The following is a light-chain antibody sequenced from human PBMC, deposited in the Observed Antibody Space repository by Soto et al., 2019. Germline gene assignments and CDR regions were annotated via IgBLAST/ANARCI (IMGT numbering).Light chain of an antibody. V-gene: IGLV1-40*01. CDR3: QSYDSSLSGVV. CDR1: SSNIGAGYD. J-gene: IGLJ2*01. Sequence: QSVLTQPPSVSGAPGQRVTISCTGSSSNIGAGYDVHWYQQLPGTAPKLLIYGNSHRPSGVPDRFSGSKSGTSASLAITGLQAEDEADYYCQSYDSSLSGVVFVGGTKLTVL. CDR2: GNS.